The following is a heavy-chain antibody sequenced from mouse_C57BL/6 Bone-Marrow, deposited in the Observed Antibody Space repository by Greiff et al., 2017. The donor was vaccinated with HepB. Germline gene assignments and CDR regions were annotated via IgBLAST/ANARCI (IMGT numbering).Heavy chain of an antibody. J-gene: IGHJ1*03. CDR2: IDPENGDT. CDR3: TTFTTVVPYWYFDV. CDR1: GFNIKDDY. V-gene: IGHV14-4*01. Sequence: VQLKESGAELVRPGASVKLSCTASGFNIKDDYMHWVKQRPEQGLEWIGWIDPENGDTEYASKFQGKATITADTSSNTAYLQLSSLTSEDTAVYYCTTFTTVVPYWYFDVWGTGTTVTVSS. D-gene: IGHD1-1*01.